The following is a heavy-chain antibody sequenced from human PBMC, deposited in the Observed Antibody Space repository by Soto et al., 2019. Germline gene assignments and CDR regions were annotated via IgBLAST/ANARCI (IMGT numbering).Heavy chain of an antibody. D-gene: IGHD2-2*03. J-gene: IGHJ4*02. CDR2: IYYSGST. V-gene: IGHV4-39*07. Sequence: SETLSLTCTVSGGSISSYYWGWIRQPPGKGLEWIGSIYYSGSTYYNPSLKSRVTISVDTSKNQFSLKLISVTTADTAVYFCAREGNLGRWIQPLDSWGQGTLVTVSS. CDR1: GGSISSYY. CDR3: AREGNLGRWIQPLDS.